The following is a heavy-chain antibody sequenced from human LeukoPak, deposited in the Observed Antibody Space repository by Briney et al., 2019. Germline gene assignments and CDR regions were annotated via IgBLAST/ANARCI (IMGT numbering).Heavy chain of an antibody. Sequence: GGSLRLSCAASGFTFSSYAMSWVRQAPGKGLEWVPAISGSGGSTYYADSVKGRFTISRDNSKNTLYLQMNSLRAEDTAVYYCAKVRGSSSWKRKYYFDYWGQGTLVTVSS. CDR3: AKVRGSSSWKRKYYFDY. V-gene: IGHV3-23*01. CDR1: GFTFSSYA. J-gene: IGHJ4*02. D-gene: IGHD6-13*01. CDR2: ISGSGGST.